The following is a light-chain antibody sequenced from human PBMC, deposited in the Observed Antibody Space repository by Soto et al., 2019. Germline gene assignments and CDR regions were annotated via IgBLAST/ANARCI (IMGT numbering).Light chain of an antibody. V-gene: IGKV2-30*01. J-gene: IGKJ4*01. CDR2: KIS. Sequence: DVVLTQSPLSLPVALGQPASISCRSSQSLVFSDGNTYLNWFHQRPGQSPRRLIYKISNRDSGVPDRFSGSGSATDFTLKISRVEAEDVGIYFCMQGKHCPLTFGGGTKVEI. CDR1: QSLVFSDGNTY. CDR3: MQGKHCPLT.